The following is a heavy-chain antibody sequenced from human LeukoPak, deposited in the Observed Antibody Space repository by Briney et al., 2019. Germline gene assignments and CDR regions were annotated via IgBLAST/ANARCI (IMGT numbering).Heavy chain of an antibody. V-gene: IGHV3-74*01. CDR1: GFTFGNYW. J-gene: IGHJ4*02. CDR2: INSDGSST. D-gene: IGHD2/OR15-2a*01. Sequence: GGSLRLSCAASGFTFGNYWTHWVRQAPGKGPVWVSRINSDGSSTSYADPVQGRFTISRDNAKNTLFLQMNSLRVEDTAVYYCASTNRLDYWGQGTLVTVSS. CDR3: ASTNRLDY.